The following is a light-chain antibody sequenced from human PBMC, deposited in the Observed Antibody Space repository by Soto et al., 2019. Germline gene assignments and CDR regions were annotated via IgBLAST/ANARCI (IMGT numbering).Light chain of an antibody. Sequence: QSVLTQPASVSGSPGQSITISCTGTSRDIGDYNYVSWYQQYPGKAPKLMISEVSNRPSGVSSRFSGSKSGNTASLTISGLQAEDEADYYCSSYSTTTPGVFGGGTKLTVL. J-gene: IGLJ3*02. CDR2: EVS. CDR1: SRDIGDYNY. V-gene: IGLV2-14*01. CDR3: SSYSTTTPGV.